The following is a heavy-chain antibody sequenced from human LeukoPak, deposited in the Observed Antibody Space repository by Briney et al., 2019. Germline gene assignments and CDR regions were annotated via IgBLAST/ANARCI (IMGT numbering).Heavy chain of an antibody. CDR1: GGTFSSYA. CDR3: ARDWVGGWFGESLYDAFDI. V-gene: IGHV1-69*05. Sequence: SVKVSCKASGGTFSSYAISWVRQAPGHGLEWMGRIIPIFGTANYAQKFQGRVTITTAESTSTAYMELSSLRSEDTAVYYCARDWVGGWFGESLYDAFDIWGQGTMVSVSS. J-gene: IGHJ3*02. D-gene: IGHD3-10*01. CDR2: IIPIFGTA.